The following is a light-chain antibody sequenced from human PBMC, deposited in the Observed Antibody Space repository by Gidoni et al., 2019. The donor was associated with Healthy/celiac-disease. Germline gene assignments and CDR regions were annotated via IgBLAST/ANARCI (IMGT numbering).Light chain of an antibody. Sequence: DIQMTQSSSSLSASVGDRVTITCRASQSISSYLNWYQQKPGKAPKLLIYAASSLQSGVPSRFSGSGSGTDFTLTISSLQPEDFATYYCQQSYSTPPTFXGXTKVEIK. CDR2: AAS. J-gene: IGKJ4*01. V-gene: IGKV1-39*01. CDR1: QSISSY. CDR3: QQSYSTPPT.